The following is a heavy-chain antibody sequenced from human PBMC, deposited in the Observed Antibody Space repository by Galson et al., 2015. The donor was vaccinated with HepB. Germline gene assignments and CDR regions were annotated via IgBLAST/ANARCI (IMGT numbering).Heavy chain of an antibody. J-gene: IGHJ4*02. CDR1: GYTFTSYY. CDR2: INPSGGST. CDR3: AREGAVRDDSSGYYY. D-gene: IGHD3-22*01. Sequence: SVKVSCKASGYTFTSYYMHWVRQAPGQGLEWMGIINPSGGSTSYAQKFQGRVTMTRDTSTSTVYMELSSLRSEDTAVYYCAREGAVRDDSSGYYYWGQGTLVTVSS. V-gene: IGHV1-46*03.